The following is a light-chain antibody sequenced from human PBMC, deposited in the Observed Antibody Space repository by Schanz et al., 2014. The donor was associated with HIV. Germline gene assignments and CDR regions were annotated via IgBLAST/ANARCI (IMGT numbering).Light chain of an antibody. Sequence: EIVLTQSPVTLSLSPGERAALSCRASQSVRSNLAWYQQKPGQAPRLLVYDASTRAAGIPDRFSGSGSGSAFTLIISRLEPADIAVYYCQQYGGSPTFGQGTKVEIK. J-gene: IGKJ1*01. CDR1: QSVRSN. CDR2: DAS. V-gene: IGKV3-20*01. CDR3: QQYGGSPT.